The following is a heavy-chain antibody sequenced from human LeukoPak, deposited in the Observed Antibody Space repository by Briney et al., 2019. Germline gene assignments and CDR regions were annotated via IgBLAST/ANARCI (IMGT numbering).Heavy chain of an antibody. CDR1: GGSISSYY. CDR3: ARDTGYSSGWSTPDFDY. J-gene: IGHJ4*02. V-gene: IGHV4-59*01. Sequence: PSETLSLTCTVSGGSISSYYWSWIRQPPGKGLGWIGYIYYSGSTNYNPSLKSRVTISVDTSKNQFSLKLSSVTAADTAVYYCARDTGYSSGWSTPDFDYWGQGTLVTVSS. D-gene: IGHD6-19*01. CDR2: IYYSGST.